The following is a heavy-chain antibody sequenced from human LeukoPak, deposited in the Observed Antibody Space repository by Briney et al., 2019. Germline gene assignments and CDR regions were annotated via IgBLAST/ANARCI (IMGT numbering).Heavy chain of an antibody. CDR2: ISGYNANT. J-gene: IGHJ4*02. D-gene: IGHD3-9*01. Sequence: ASVKVSCKTSGYTFTTYGLSWVRQARGQGLEWMGWISGYNANTKYAQKFQGRVSMTTDTPTRTAYMELKSLRSDDTAVYCCVLGDILTGYWAEYFAYWGQGTLVTVSS. CDR3: VLGDILTGYWAEYFAY. V-gene: IGHV1-18*01. CDR1: GYTFTTYG.